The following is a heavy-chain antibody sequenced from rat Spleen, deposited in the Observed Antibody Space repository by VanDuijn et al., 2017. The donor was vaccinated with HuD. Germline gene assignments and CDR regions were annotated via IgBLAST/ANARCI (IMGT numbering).Heavy chain of an antibody. J-gene: IGHJ2*01. Sequence: EVQLVESGGGLVQPERSLKLSCAASGFTFSDYNLAWVRQAPKKGLEWVATISYNGRGTYYGDSVKGRFTISRDSAKSTLSLQMDSLGSEDTATYYCARHAVTTGVDYFDYWGQGVMVTVSS. CDR1: GFTFSDYN. D-gene: IGHD1-11*01. V-gene: IGHV5-7*01. CDR3: ARHAVTTGVDYFDY. CDR2: ISYNGRGT.